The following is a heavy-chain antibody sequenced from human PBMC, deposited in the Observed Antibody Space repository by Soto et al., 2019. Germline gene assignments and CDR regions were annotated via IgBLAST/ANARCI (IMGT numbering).Heavy chain of an antibody. D-gene: IGHD3-3*01. V-gene: IGHV3-33*01. CDR1: GFTFSSYG. Sequence: QVQLVESGGGVVQPGRSLRLSCAASGFTFSSYGMHWVRQAPGKGLEWVAVIWYDGSNKYYADSVKGRFTISRDNSKNTVYLQMNSLRAEDTAVYYCARETGTIFGVVIRSFDYWGQGTLVTVSS. J-gene: IGHJ4*02. CDR3: ARETGTIFGVVIRSFDY. CDR2: IWYDGSNK.